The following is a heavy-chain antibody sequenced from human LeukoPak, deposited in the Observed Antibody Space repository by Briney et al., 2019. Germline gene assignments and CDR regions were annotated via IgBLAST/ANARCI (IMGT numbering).Heavy chain of an antibody. J-gene: IGHJ4*02. CDR1: GYSISSGYY. Sequence: SETLSLTCAVSGYSISSGYYWGWIRQPPGKGLEWIGSIYHSGSTYYNPSLKSRVTISVDTSRNQFSLKLSSVTAADTAVYYCARDEYSSGWYGNWGQGTLVTVSS. CDR3: ARDEYSSGWYGN. D-gene: IGHD6-13*01. CDR2: IYHSGST. V-gene: IGHV4-38-2*02.